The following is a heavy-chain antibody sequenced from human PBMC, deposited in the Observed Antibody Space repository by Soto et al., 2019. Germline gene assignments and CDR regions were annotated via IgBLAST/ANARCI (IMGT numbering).Heavy chain of an antibody. CDR1: GGTFRSYA. V-gene: IGHV1-69*01. CDR3: ARVVYCSSTSCRRTYYYYGMDV. J-gene: IGHJ6*02. CDR2: IIPIFGTA. Sequence: QVQLVQSGAEVKKPGSSVKVSCKASGGTFRSYAISWVRRAPGQGREWMGGIIPIFGTANYAQKFKGRVTITADESTSTAYMELISLRSEDTAVYYCARVVYCSSTSCRRTYYYYGMDVWGQGTTVTVSS. D-gene: IGHD2-2*01.